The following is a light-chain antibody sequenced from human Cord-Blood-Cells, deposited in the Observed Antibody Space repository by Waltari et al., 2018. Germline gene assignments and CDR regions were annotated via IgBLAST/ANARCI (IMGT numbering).Light chain of an antibody. CDR2: DVS. J-gene: IGLJ2*01. CDR1: SSDVGGYNY. V-gene: IGLV2-14*01. CDR3: SSYTSSSTLV. Sequence: QSALTQPASVSGSPGPSTTISCPGPSSDVGGYNYVSWYQQHPGKAPKLMIYDVSNRPSGVSNRFSGSKSGNTASLTISGLQAEDEADYYCSSYTSSSTLVFGGGTKLTVL.